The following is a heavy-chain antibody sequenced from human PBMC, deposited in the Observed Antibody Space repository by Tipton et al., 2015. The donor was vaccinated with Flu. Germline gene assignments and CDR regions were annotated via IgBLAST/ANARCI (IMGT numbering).Heavy chain of an antibody. V-gene: IGHV4-38-2*01. D-gene: IGHD4-11*01. CDR1: GDSIRSDYF. CDR3: ARRDSTNYVSDPKNWFDR. J-gene: IGHJ5*02. CDR2: IHRSGST. Sequence: TLSLTCAVSGDSIRSDYFWGWIRQPPGKGLEWIATIHRSGSTKYNPSLKSRVTISVDTSKNQFYLEMRSVTAADMAVYYCARRDSTNYVSDPKNWFDRWGQGTLVTVSS.